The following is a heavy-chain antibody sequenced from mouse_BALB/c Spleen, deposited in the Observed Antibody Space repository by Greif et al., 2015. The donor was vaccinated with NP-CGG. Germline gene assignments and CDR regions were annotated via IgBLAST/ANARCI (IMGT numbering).Heavy chain of an antibody. J-gene: IGHJ1*01. CDR3: AREDYGTWYFDV. Sequence: QVQLQQSGAELVRPGSSVKISCKASGYAFSSYWMNWVKQRPGQGLEWIGQIYPGDGDTNYNGKFKGKATLTADKSSSTAYMQLSSLTSEDSAVYFCAREDYGTWYFDVWGAGTTVTVSS. CDR2: IYPGDGDT. V-gene: IGHV1-80*01. CDR1: GYAFSSYW. D-gene: IGHD1-1*01.